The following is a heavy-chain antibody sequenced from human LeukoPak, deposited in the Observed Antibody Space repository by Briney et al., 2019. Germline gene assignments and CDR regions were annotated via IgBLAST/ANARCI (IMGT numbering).Heavy chain of an antibody. J-gene: IGHJ5*02. V-gene: IGHV4-38-2*02. CDR2: MYHSGDT. D-gene: IGHD6-13*01. Sequence: SETLSLTCTVSGYSVTSGYYWGWIRQPPGKGLEWIASMYHSGDTYYNPSLRSRVTISVDTSKNQLSLKLSSVTAADTVVYYCARSKAHLSTSWYGTWFDPWGQGTLVTVSS. CDR3: ARSKAHLSTSWYGTWFDP. CDR1: GYSVTSGYY.